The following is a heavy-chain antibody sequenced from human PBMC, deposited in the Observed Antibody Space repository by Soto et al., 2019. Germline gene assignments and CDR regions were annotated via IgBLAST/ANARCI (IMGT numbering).Heavy chain of an antibody. Sequence: QVQLVQSGAEVKKPGSSVKVSCKVSGGPFSDYAVSWVRQAAGQGLEWMGGIIPMFGTANYAQKFQGRVTITADESTTTAYMELSSLRSEDTVVYYCARDLDYYGSGNYYNRIDYWGQGTLVTVSS. D-gene: IGHD3-10*01. V-gene: IGHV1-69*01. J-gene: IGHJ4*02. CDR2: IIPMFGTA. CDR3: ARDLDYYGSGNYYNRIDY. CDR1: GGPFSDYA.